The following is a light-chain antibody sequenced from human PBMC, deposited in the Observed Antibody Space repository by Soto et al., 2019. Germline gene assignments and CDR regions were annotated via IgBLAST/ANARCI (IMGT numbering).Light chain of an antibody. CDR3: SSYTSSSIPRV. J-gene: IGLJ3*02. CDR2: DVS. CDR1: SSDVGGYNY. V-gene: IGLV2-14*01. Sequence: QSALTQPASVSGSPGQSITISCTGTSSDVGGYNYVSWYQQHPGKAPKLMIYDVSNRPSGVSNRFSGSKSGNTASLTISGLQAEDEADYYCSSYTSSSIPRVFGGGTKLT.